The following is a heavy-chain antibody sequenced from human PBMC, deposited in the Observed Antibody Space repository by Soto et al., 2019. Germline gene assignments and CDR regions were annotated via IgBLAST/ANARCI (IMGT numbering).Heavy chain of an antibody. V-gene: IGHV1-46*01. CDR1: GYSFTSQY. Sequence: QVQLVQSGAEVEKPGASVKISCKASGYSFTSQYVHWVRQAPGQGLEWMGIINPNGGSTTYAQKFQGRVTMDRGTSTGNVPRERGSLNSGAPAVFYCAGERGLRPGGGGTEPLDIWGQGTMVTVAS. CDR3: AGERGLRPGGGGTEPLDI. J-gene: IGHJ3*02. CDR2: INPNGGST. D-gene: IGHD5-12*01.